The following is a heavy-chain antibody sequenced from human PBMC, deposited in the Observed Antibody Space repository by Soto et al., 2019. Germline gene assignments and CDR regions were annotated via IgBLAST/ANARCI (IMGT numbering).Heavy chain of an antibody. CDR1: GGTFSSYA. CDR3: ARARQLAYCGGDCSYDAFDI. Sequence: SVKVSCKASGGTFSSYAISWVRQAPGQGLEWMGGIIPIFGTANYAQKFQGRVTITADESTSTAYMELSSLRSEDTAVYYYARARQLAYCGGDCSYDAFDIWGQGTMVTVSS. J-gene: IGHJ3*02. V-gene: IGHV1-69*13. D-gene: IGHD2-21*02. CDR2: IIPIFGTA.